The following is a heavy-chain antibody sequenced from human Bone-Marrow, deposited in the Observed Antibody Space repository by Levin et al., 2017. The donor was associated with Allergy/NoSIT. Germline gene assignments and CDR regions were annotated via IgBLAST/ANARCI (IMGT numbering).Heavy chain of an antibody. CDR2: MYPNSDNA. D-gene: IGHD6-19*01. Sequence: GESLKISCKTSGYTFTSFDINWVRQATGQGLEWMGWMYPNSDNAGYAQKFQGRVTMTRNTSISTAYMELSSLRSEDTAIYYCAGGELGSGYLGDCWGQGTLVTVSS. CDR3: AGGELGSGYLGDC. CDR1: GYTFTSFD. V-gene: IGHV1-8*02. J-gene: IGHJ4*02.